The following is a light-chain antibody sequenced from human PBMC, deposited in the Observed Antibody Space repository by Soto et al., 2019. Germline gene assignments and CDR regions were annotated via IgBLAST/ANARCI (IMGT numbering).Light chain of an antibody. CDR2: DVS. Sequence: QSVLTQPASVSGSPGQSITISCTGTSSDVGGYNYVSWYQQHPGKAPQLMIYDVSNRPSGVSNRFSGSKSGNTASLTISWLQAEDEADYYCSSYTSSSTYVFGTGTKLTVL. J-gene: IGLJ1*01. CDR1: SSDVGGYNY. CDR3: SSYTSSSTYV. V-gene: IGLV2-14*01.